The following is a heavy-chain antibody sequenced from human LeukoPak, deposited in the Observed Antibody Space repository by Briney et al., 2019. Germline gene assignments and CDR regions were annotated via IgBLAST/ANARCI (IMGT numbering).Heavy chain of an antibody. V-gene: IGHV4-4*07. D-gene: IGHD3-16*01. CDR2: IYTSGST. Sequence: PSETLSLTCTVSGGSISSYYWSWIRQPAGKGLEWIGRIYTSGSTNYNPSLKSRVTISVAKSKNQFSLKLSSVTAADTAVYYCARSGGDSYYYYYYMDVWGKGTTVTVPS. CDR3: ARSGGDSYYYYYYMDV. J-gene: IGHJ6*03. CDR1: GGSISSYY.